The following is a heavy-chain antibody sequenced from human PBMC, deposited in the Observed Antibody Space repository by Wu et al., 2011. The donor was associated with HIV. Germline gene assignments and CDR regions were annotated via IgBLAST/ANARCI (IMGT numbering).Heavy chain of an antibody. Sequence: QVQLVQSGAEVKKPGSSMKVSCKVSGGTFSSYSFSWVRQAPGQGLEWMGRIIPFLDTTNYAPKFQGRVTITADESTSTAYMELSSLGSEDTAVYYCARSVTRYYYMDVWGKGTTVTVSS. CDR3: ARSVTRYYYMDV. CDR2: IIPFLDTT. J-gene: IGHJ6*03. CDR1: GGTFSSYS. D-gene: IGHD4-17*01. V-gene: IGHV1-69*11.